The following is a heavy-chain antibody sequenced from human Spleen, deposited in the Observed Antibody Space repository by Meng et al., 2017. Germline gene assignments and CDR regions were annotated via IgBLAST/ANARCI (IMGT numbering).Heavy chain of an antibody. Sequence: QVQLVQSGAEVKKPGSSVKVSCKASGGTFSSYTFSWVRQAPGQGLEWMGRIIPILGIADYAQKFQGRVTITADKSTSTAYMELSSLRSEDTAVYYCATRGNPYLDRWGQGTLVTVSS. J-gene: IGHJ4*02. V-gene: IGHV1-69*02. CDR1: GGTFSSYT. CDR2: IIPILGIA. CDR3: ATRGNPYLDR.